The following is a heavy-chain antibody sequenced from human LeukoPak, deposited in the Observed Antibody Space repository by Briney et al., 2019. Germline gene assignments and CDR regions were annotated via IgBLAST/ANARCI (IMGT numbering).Heavy chain of an antibody. CDR1: GGSISSYY. D-gene: IGHD2-15*01. Sequence: SETLSLACTISGGSISSYYWSWIRQPPGKGLEWIGYVDYRGNTNYNPSLKSRVTISIDTSKSLFSLKLNSVTAADTAVYYCARVEVGAANRQWYGMDVWGQGTTVTVSS. J-gene: IGHJ6*02. CDR3: ARVEVGAANRQWYGMDV. V-gene: IGHV4-59*01. CDR2: VDYRGNT.